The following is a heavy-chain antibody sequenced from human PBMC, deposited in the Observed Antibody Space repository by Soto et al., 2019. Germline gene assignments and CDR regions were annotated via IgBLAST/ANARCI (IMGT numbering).Heavy chain of an antibody. CDR1: GGTFSNYT. J-gene: IGHJ6*02. V-gene: IGHV1-69*02. Sequence: QVQLVQSGAEVKKPGSSVKVSCKASGGTFSNYTITWVRQAPGQGLEWMGRIIPILGIANYAQKFQGRVTXVVXKSTSTAYMELSRLRFEDTAVYYCATRMKCYGLGVWGQGTTVTVSS. CDR2: IIPILGIA. CDR3: ATRMKCYGLGV.